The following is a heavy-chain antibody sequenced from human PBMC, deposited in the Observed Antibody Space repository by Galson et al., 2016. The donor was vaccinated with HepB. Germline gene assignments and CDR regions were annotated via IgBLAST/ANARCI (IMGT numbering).Heavy chain of an antibody. J-gene: IGHJ3*01. D-gene: IGHD5/OR15-5a*01. V-gene: IGHV1-2*04. CDR2: INPHSGGT. CDR3: ARDHLVSTIGLVGNAFDF. Sequence: SVKVSCKASGYSFTTYTMNWVRQAPGQGLEWMGWINPHSGGTNYPRKFQGWVSITADSSTDTAYLELSSLKTDETAIYYCARDHLVSTIGLVGNAFDFWGQGTMVAVSS. CDR1: GYSFTTYT.